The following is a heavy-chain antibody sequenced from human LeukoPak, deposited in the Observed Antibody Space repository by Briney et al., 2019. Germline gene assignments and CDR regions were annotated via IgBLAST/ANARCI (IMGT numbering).Heavy chain of an antibody. Sequence: GGSLRLSCAASGFTFSSYAMSCVRQAPGKGLEWVSAISGSGGSTYYADSVKGRFTISRDNSKNTLYLQMNSLRPEDTAVYYCTRLLYYYDSTIYQRYFDYWGQGTLVTVSS. CDR3: TRLLYYYDSTIYQRYFDY. CDR2: ISGSGGST. D-gene: IGHD3-22*01. V-gene: IGHV3-23*01. CDR1: GFTFSSYA. J-gene: IGHJ4*02.